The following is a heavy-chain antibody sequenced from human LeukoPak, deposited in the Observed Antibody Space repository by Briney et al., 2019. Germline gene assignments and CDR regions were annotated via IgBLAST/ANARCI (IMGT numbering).Heavy chain of an antibody. J-gene: IGHJ4*02. V-gene: IGHV4-59*12. Sequence: KTSETLSLTCTVSGGSISSYYWSWIRQPPGKGLEWIGYIYYSGSTNYNPSLKSRVTISVDTSKNQFSLKLSSVTAADTAVYYCARGPRGAYSSGLYYFDYWGQGTLVTVSS. D-gene: IGHD6-19*01. CDR1: GGSISSYY. CDR2: IYYSGST. CDR3: ARGPRGAYSSGLYYFDY.